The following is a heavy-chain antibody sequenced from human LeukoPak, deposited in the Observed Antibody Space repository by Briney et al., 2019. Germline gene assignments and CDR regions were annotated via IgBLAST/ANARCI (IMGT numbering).Heavy chain of an antibody. CDR1: GGSFSGYY. CDR2: IYTSGST. CDR3: ASANSLGYCSGGSCYDY. J-gene: IGHJ4*02. V-gene: IGHV4-4*07. Sequence: KPSETLSLTCTVHGGSFSGYYWSWIRQPARKGLAWIGRIYTSGSTNYTPSLKSRVTMSVDTSKNQFSLKLSSVTAADTAVYYCASANSLGYCSGGSCYDYWGQGTLVTVSS. D-gene: IGHD2-15*01.